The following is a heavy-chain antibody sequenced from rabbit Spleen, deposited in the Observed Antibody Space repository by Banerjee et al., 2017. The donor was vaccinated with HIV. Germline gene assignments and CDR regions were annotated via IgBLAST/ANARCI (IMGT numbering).Heavy chain of an antibody. D-gene: IGHD7-1*01. V-gene: IGHV1S7*01. Sequence: HLVESGGGLVQPGGSLKLSCKASGFSFSDRDVMCWVRQAPGKGLEWIGCIGTGSGSTYYANWVNGRFTISTDNAQNTVDLQMTSLTTADTATYLCARDIESSTAFDGVFHLWGPGTLVTVS. CDR3: ARDIESSTAFDGVFHL. CDR1: GFSFSDRDV. J-gene: IGHJ4*01. CDR2: IGTGSGST.